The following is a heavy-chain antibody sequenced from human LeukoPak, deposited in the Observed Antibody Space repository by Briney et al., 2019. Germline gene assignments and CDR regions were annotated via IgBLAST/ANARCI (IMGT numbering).Heavy chain of an antibody. D-gene: IGHD3-22*01. CDR2: IYYSGST. CDR1: GGSISSYY. Sequence: SETLSLTCTVSGGSISSYYWSWIRQPPGKGLEWIGYIYYSGSTNYNPPLKSRVTISVDTSKNQFSLKLSSVTAADTAVYYCARVGAPYYYDSSGHVDYWGQGTLVTVSS. J-gene: IGHJ4*02. V-gene: IGHV4-59*01. CDR3: ARVGAPYYYDSSGHVDY.